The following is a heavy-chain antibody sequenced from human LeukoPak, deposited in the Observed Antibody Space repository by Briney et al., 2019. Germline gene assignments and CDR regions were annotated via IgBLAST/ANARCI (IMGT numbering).Heavy chain of an antibody. J-gene: IGHJ4*02. CDR3: ARDYGGLYGDYFDY. D-gene: IGHD4-17*01. CDR2: IYHSGST. CDR1: GGSISSSNW. V-gene: IGHV4-4*02. Sequence: SETLSLTCAVSGGSISSSNWWSWVRQPPEKGLEWIGEIYHSGSTNYNPSLKSRVTTSVDKSKNQFSLKLSSVTAADTAVYYCARDYGGLYGDYFDYWGQGTLVTVSS.